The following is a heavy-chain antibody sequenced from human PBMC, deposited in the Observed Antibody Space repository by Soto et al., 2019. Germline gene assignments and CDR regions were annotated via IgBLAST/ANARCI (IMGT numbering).Heavy chain of an antibody. CDR2: ISGSGGST. CDR1: GFTFSSYA. D-gene: IGHD5-12*01. CDR3: AKVGSGYDSRGYYFDY. Sequence: GGSLRLSCAASGFTFSSYAMSWVRQAPGKGLEWVSAISGSGGSTYCADSVKGRFTISRDNSKNTLYLQMNSLRAEDTAVYYCAKVGSGYDSRGYYFDYWGQGTLVTVSS. V-gene: IGHV3-23*01. J-gene: IGHJ4*02.